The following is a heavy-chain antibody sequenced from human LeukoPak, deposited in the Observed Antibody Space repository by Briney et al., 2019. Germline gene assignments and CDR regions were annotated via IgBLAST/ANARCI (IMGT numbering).Heavy chain of an antibody. CDR2: ISTYNGNT. D-gene: IGHD6-6*01. Sequence: ASVKVSCKASGYIFNSYGISWVRQAPGQGLEWMGWISTYNGNTNYAQSLQGRVTMTTDTSTSTAYMELRSLRSDDTAVYYCARGGVSNSSYRTPDYWGQGTLVTVSS. J-gene: IGHJ4*02. CDR1: GYIFNSYG. CDR3: ARGGVSNSSYRTPDY. V-gene: IGHV1-18*01.